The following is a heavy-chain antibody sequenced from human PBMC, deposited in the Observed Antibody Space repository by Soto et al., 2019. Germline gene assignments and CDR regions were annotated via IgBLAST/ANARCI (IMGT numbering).Heavy chain of an antibody. CDR2: IYPGDSDT. CDR3: ARLDYGDYVDYYGMDV. D-gene: IGHD4-17*01. CDR1: GYSFTSYW. Sequence: PGESLKISCKGSGYSFTSYWIGWVRQMPGKGLEWMGIIYPGDSDTRYSPSFQGQVTISADKSISTAYLQWSSLKASDTAMYYCARLDYGDYVDYYGMDVWGQGTTVTVSS. V-gene: IGHV5-51*01. J-gene: IGHJ6*02.